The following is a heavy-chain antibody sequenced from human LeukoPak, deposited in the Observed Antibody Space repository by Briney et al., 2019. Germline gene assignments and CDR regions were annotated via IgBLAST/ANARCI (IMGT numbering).Heavy chain of an antibody. CDR2: IYYSGST. J-gene: IGHJ4*02. CDR3: ARGTSSGYPNFDY. CDR1: GGSISSYY. D-gene: IGHD3-22*01. Sequence: SETLSLTCTVSGGSISSYYWSWIRQPPGKGLEWIGYIYYSGSTNYNPSLKSRVTISVDTSKNQFSLKLSSVTAADTAVYYCARGTSSGYPNFDYWGQGTLDTVSS. V-gene: IGHV4-59*01.